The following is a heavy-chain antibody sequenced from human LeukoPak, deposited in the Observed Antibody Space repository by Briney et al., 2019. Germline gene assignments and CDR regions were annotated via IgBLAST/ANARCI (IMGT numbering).Heavy chain of an antibody. Sequence: GGSLRLSCAASGFAFSGYWMHWVGQAPGKGLVWVSRFNHDGSATIYADSVKGRFTFSRDNPKNTLHLQMNSLRVEDTAVYYCVREVAHVAAVGNYFDYWGEGTLVSVSP. J-gene: IGHJ4*02. V-gene: IGHV3-74*01. CDR3: VREVAHVAAVGNYFDY. CDR2: FNHDGSAT. CDR1: GFAFSGYW. D-gene: IGHD6-13*01.